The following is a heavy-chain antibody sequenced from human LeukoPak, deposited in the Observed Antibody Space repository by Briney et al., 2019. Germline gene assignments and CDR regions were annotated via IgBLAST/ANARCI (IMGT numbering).Heavy chain of an antibody. CDR2: IYHSGST. CDR1: GYSISSGYY. CDR3: MRSVWSGYAKVDY. Sequence: PSETLSLTCAVSGYSISSGYYWGWIRQPPGKGLEWIGSIYHSGSTYYNPSLKSRVILSIDTSENQFSLKLSSVTAADTAVYYCMRSVWSGYAKVDYWGQGTLVTVPS. D-gene: IGHD3-3*01. J-gene: IGHJ4*02. V-gene: IGHV4-38-2*01.